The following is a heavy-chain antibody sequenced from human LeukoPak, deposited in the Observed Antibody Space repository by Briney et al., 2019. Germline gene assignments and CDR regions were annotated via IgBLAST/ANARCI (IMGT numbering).Heavy chain of an antibody. D-gene: IGHD3-22*01. V-gene: IGHV3-21*01. CDR3: ARNYAPTMIVAIHFDY. CDR1: GFTFSSYS. CDR2: ISGSSSYI. Sequence: GGSLRLSCAASGFTFSSYSMNWVRQAPGKGLEWVSSISGSSSYIYYADSVKGRFTISRDNAKNSLYLQMNSLRAEDTAVYYCARNYAPTMIVAIHFDYWGQGTLVTVSS. J-gene: IGHJ4*02.